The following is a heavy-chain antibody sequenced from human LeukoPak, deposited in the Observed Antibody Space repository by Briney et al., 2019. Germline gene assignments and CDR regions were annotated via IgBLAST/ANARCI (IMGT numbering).Heavy chain of an antibody. CDR2: IYYSGST. CDR3: ARDRVRGNSNPYFDY. J-gene: IGHJ4*02. V-gene: IGHV4-59*01. Sequence: PSETLSLTCTVSGGSISSYYWSWIRQPPGKGPEWVGYIYYSGSTNYNPSLKSRVTISVDTSKNQFSLKLSSVTAADTAVYYCARDRVRGNSNPYFDYWGQGTLVTVSS. CDR1: GGSISSYY. D-gene: IGHD4-11*01.